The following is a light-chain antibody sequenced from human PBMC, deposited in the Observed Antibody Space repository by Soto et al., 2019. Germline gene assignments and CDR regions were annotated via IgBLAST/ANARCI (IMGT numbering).Light chain of an antibody. CDR1: QDISTY. CDR3: QQSYSPRRVFS. CDR2: DAS. J-gene: IGKJ4*01. V-gene: IGKV1-39*01. Sequence: IQMTQSPSSMSASIGDRVTIICRASQDISTYLNWYQQRPGRAPKVVIYDASTLQSGVPSRFSGSGSGTEFTLTITSLQREDFATYYCQQSYSPRRVFSFVPGTQVEI.